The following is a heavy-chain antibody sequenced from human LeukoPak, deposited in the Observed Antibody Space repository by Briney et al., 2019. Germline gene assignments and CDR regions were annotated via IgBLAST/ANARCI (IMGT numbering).Heavy chain of an antibody. Sequence: GGSLRLSCAASGFTVCSNYMSWVREAPGKGVEWVANIKQDGSEKYYVDSVKGRFTISRDNAKNSLYLQMNSLRAEDTAVYYCARGGYSSSPLDYWGQGTLVTVSS. J-gene: IGHJ4*02. CDR2: IKQDGSEK. D-gene: IGHD6-13*01. CDR3: ARGGYSSSPLDY. V-gene: IGHV3-7*01. CDR1: GFTVCSNY.